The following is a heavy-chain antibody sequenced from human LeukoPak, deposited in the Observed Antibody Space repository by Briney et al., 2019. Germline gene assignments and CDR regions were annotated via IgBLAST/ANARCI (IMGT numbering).Heavy chain of an antibody. D-gene: IGHD4-17*01. CDR1: GFTFSSYA. CDR2: ISGSGGST. J-gene: IGHJ4*02. Sequence: GGSLRLSCAASGFTFSSYAMSWVRQAPGKGLEWVSGISGSGGSTHYADSVKGRFTISRDNSKNTLYLQMNSLRAVDTAVYHCAKSRGYGDYDAMDYWGQGTLVTVSS. V-gene: IGHV3-23*01. CDR3: AKSRGYGDYDAMDY.